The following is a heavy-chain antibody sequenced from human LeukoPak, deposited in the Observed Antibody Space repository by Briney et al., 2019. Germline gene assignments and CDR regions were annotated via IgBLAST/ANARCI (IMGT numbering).Heavy chain of an antibody. D-gene: IGHD3-9*01. CDR2: INPYTGDT. J-gene: IGHJ4*02. CDR3: ARAARYHDWLSPSDY. V-gene: IGHV1-2*02. CDR1: GYTFSDYY. Sequence: ASVKVSSKASGYTFSDYYMNWVRQAPGQGLEWMGCINPYTGDTHYAQNFQGRVTMTRDTSLTTAYMELTRLRSDDTAFYFCARAARYHDWLSPSDYWGQGTLVTVSS.